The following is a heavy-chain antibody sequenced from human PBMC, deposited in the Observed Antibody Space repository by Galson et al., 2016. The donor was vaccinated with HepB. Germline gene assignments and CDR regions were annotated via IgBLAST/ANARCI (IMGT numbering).Heavy chain of an antibody. V-gene: IGHV3-15*01. D-gene: IGHD3-10*01. CDR3: ATSPGYYATAPFDY. CDR2: IKSKTDGGTT. Sequence: SLRLSCAVSGLTFSSAWMDWVRQAPGKGLEWVGRIKSKTDGGTTDYAAPVKGRFTISRDDSKGTLYLQMTSLRNEDTGIYYCATSPGYYATAPFDYWGQGTLVTVSS. CDR1: GLTFSSAW. J-gene: IGHJ4*02.